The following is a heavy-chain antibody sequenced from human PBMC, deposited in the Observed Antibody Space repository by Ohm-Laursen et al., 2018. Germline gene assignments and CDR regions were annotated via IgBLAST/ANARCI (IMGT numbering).Heavy chain of an antibody. V-gene: IGHV1-2*02. D-gene: IGHD4-23*01. CDR3: ARDGDYGGNGRPGNFDY. CDR2: INPISGGT. CDR1: GYTFTGYY. Sequence: ASVKVSCKASGYTFTGYYMHWVRQAPGQGLEWMGWINPISGGTNYAQKFQGRVTMTRDTSISTAYMELSRLRSDDTAVYYCARDGDYGGNGRPGNFDYWGQGTLVTVSS. J-gene: IGHJ4*02.